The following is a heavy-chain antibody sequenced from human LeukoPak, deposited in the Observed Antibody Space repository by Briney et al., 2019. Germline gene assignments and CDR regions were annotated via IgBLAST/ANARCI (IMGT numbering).Heavy chain of an antibody. J-gene: IGHJ4*02. CDR3: ATIYYYDRSDYYRLDY. D-gene: IGHD3-22*01. V-gene: IGHV1-2*02. Sequence: GASVKVSCKASGYTFTGYYMHWVRQAPGQGLEWMGWINPNSGGTNYAQKFQGRVTMTRDTSISTAYMELSRLRSDDTAVYYCATIYYYDRSDYYRLDYWGQGTLVTVSS. CDR2: INPNSGGT. CDR1: GYTFTGYY.